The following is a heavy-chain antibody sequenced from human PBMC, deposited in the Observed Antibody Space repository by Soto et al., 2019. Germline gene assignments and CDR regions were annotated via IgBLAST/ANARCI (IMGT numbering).Heavy chain of an antibody. Sequence: GASVKVSCKASGGTFSSYAISWVRQAPGQGLEWMGGIIPIFGTANYAQKFQGRVTITADESTSTAYMGLSSPRSEDTAVYYCARGGELVVVTAYFDYWGQGTLVTVSS. J-gene: IGHJ4*02. V-gene: IGHV1-69*13. CDR2: IIPIFGTA. CDR1: GGTFSSYA. CDR3: ARGGELVVVTAYFDY. D-gene: IGHD3-22*01.